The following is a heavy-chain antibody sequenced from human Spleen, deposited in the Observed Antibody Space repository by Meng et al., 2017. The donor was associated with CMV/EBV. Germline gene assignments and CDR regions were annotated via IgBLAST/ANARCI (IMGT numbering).Heavy chain of an antibody. J-gene: IGHJ4*02. D-gene: IGHD3-10*01. V-gene: IGHV4-59*12. Sequence: SETLSLTCTVSGGSISSYYWSWIRQTPGKGLEWIGYIYDSGRTYYNPSLKSRVTISVDTSKNQFSLKLSSVTAADTAVYYCARAVVRGVIHYFDYWGQGTLVTVSS. CDR3: ARAVVRGVIHYFDY. CDR2: IYDSGRT. CDR1: GGSISSYY.